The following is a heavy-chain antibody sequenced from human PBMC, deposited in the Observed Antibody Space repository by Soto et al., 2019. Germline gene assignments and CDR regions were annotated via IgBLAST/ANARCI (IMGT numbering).Heavy chain of an antibody. V-gene: IGHV4-30-2*01. D-gene: IGHD3-22*01. CDR1: GDTISTGGYT. J-gene: IGHJ4*02. CDR2: MYHSGNP. CDR3: VSPEGYYDSSGYTLDY. Sequence: TLSLTCDVSGDTISTGGYTWAWIRQPPGKALEWIGHMYHSGNPYYNPSLKSRVTLSIDTSKNQFSLKLNSVTAADTAVYYCVSPEGYYDSSGYTLDYWGQGTLVTVSS.